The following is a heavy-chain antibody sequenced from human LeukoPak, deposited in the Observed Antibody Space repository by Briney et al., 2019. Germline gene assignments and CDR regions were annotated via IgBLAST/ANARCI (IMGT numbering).Heavy chain of an antibody. CDR2: ISSSGSTI. J-gene: IGHJ4*02. V-gene: IGHV3-11*01. Sequence: GGSLRLSCAASGFTFSDYYMTWIRQAPGKGLEWVSHISSSGSTIYYAESVKGRFTISRNNAKNSLFLQMNSLRTEDTAVYYCARDGGNSYFDYWGQGTLVTVSS. CDR3: ARDGGNSYFDY. D-gene: IGHD4-23*01. CDR1: GFTFSDYY.